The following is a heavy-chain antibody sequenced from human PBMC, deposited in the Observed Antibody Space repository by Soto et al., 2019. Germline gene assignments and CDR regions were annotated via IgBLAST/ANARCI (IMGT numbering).Heavy chain of an antibody. CDR1: GGSISSGGYS. CDR2: IYHSGST. J-gene: IGHJ5*02. V-gene: IGHV4-30-2*01. Sequence: SETLSLTCAVSGGSISSGGYSWSWIRQPPGKGLEWIGYIYHSGSTYYNPSLKSRVTISVDRSKNQFSLKLSSVTAADTAVYYGARDRTKDRGLFDPWGRETLVTVSS. CDR3: ARDRTKDRGLFDP. D-gene: IGHD3-10*01.